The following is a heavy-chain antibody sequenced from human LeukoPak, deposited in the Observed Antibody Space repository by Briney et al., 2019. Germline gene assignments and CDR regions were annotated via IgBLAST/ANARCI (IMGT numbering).Heavy chain of an antibody. CDR3: AKHSTGVEC. V-gene: IGHV3-23*01. CDR1: GFTFSNYD. J-gene: IGHJ2*01. D-gene: IGHD3-10*01. Sequence: PGGSLRLSCAASGFTFSNYDMNWVRQAPGKGLEWVSIISGSGGSTYYADSVKGRFTISRDNSKNTLYLQMNSLRAEDTAVYYCAKHSTGVECWGRGTLVTVSS. CDR2: ISGSGGST.